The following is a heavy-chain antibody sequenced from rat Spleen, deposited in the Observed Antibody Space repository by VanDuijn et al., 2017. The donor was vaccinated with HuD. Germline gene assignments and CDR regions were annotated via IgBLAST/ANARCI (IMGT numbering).Heavy chain of an antibody. V-gene: IGHV5-29*01. CDR3: TTGTF. Sequence: EVQLVESGGGLVQPGRSLKLSCAVSGFTFSSYGMAWVRQDPTKGLEWVATINYDGSHTYYRDSVKGRFTISRDDAKNTLYLQMDSLRSEDTATYYCTTGTFWGQGVMVTVSS. CDR1: GFTFSSYG. CDR2: INYDGSHT. J-gene: IGHJ2*01.